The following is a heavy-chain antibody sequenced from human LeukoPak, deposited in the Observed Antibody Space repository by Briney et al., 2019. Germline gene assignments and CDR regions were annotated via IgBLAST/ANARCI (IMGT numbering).Heavy chain of an antibody. CDR2: ISYSGST. CDR1: GGSISSYY. D-gene: IGHD3-10*01. CDR3: ARLSWPGRGSRFDP. Sequence: PSETLSLTCTVSGGSISSYYWSWIRQPAGKGLEWIGYISYSGSTNFNPSLKSRVTISVDTSKNQFSLKLSSVTAADTAVYYCARLSWPGRGSRFDPWGQGTLVTVSS. J-gene: IGHJ5*02. V-gene: IGHV4-59*01.